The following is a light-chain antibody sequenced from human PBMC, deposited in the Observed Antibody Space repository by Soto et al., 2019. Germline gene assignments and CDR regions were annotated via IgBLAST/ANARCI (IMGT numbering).Light chain of an antibody. J-gene: IGLJ1*01. CDR3: CSYAGSYV. CDR1: SSDVGSYNL. CDR2: EGS. V-gene: IGLV2-23*01. Sequence: QSVLTQPASVSGSPGQSITISCTGTSSDVGSYNLVSWYQQHPGKAPKLMIYEGSKRPSGVSNRFSGSKSGNTASLTISGLQAEDEAGYYCCSYAGSYVFGTGTQLTVL.